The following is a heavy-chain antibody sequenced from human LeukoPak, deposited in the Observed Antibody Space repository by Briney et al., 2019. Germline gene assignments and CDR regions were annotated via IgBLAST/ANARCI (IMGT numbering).Heavy chain of an antibody. CDR3: AGLPRYNWNEPLDY. Sequence: ASVKVSCKASGYTFTDYYIHWVRQAPGQGLGWVGWIKPNSGGINYAQKFQGRVTLTRDTSITTAYMELSRLKSDDTAVYYCAGLPRYNWNEPLDYWGQGTLITVSS. CDR1: GYTFTDYY. V-gene: IGHV1-2*02. D-gene: IGHD1-20*01. J-gene: IGHJ4*02. CDR2: IKPNSGGI.